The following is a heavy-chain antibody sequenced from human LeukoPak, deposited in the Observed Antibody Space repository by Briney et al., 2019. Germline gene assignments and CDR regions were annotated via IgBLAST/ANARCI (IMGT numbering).Heavy chain of an antibody. D-gene: IGHD1-1*01. Sequence: SETLSLTCTVSGGSISTYYWSWIRQSPGKGLEWIGSIYYSGSTNYNPSLKSRVTISVDTSKNQFSLELSSVTAADAAVYYCAVNLTRHAFDIWGQGTMVTVSS. CDR1: GGSISTYY. J-gene: IGHJ3*02. CDR2: IYYSGST. CDR3: AVNLTRHAFDI. V-gene: IGHV4-59*08.